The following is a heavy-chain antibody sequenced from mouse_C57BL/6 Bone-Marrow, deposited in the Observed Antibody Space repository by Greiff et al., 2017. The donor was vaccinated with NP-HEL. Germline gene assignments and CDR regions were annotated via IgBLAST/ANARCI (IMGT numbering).Heavy chain of an antibody. Sequence: QVQLQQSGAELVKPGASVKISCKASGYEFSNYWMNWVKQRPGKGLEWIGQLYPGDGDTNYNGKFKDKATLTADKSSSTAYMQLIRLTSEDSAVYFCARGAYWGQGTLVTVSA. CDR1: GYEFSNYW. J-gene: IGHJ3*01. CDR2: LYPGDGDT. CDR3: ARGAY. V-gene: IGHV1-80*01.